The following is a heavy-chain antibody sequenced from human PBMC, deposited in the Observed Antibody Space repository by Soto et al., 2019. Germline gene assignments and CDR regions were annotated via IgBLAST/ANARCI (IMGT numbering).Heavy chain of an antibody. Sequence: SVTLSLSCTFRGHAVLDSSCSWILMSPGYCPEWIVFISFRGRTSFNPSLQSRFSLSVYSSKVQFSLKLYFVTAADTASFYCAGGYSDPCYLAWGLGTWVTVSS. J-gene: IGHJ1*01. V-gene: IGHV4-59*02. CDR2: ISFRGRT. CDR1: GHAVLDSS. CDR3: AGGYSDPCYLA. D-gene: IGHD6-25*01.